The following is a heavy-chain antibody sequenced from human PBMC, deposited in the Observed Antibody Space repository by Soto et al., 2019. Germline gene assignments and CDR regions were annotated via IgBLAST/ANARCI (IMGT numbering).Heavy chain of an antibody. V-gene: IGHV4-34*02. Sequence: QVQLQQWGARLLKPSETLSLTCAVYGGSFSGYYWIWIRQPPGKGLEWIGEINHSGFTNYNPSLKSRVTISVDTSKKQFSLKVTSVTAADTAVYYCASGHSGSYFPRYWGQGTLVTVSS. D-gene: IGHD1-26*01. CDR1: GGSFSGYY. CDR3: ASGHSGSYFPRY. J-gene: IGHJ4*02. CDR2: INHSGFT.